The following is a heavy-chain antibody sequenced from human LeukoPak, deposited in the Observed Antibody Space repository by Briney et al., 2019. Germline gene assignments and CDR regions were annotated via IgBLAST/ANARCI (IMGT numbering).Heavy chain of an antibody. V-gene: IGHV3-74*01. CDR3: AKDHYWSIDY. CDR1: GFDFSSNW. D-gene: IGHD3-3*01. J-gene: IGHJ4*02. CDR2: IKGDGIST. Sequence: GGSLRLSCAASGFDFSSNWMHWVRHAPRQGLVWVSRIKGDGISTNYADSAKGRFTISRDIAKNTLYLQMNSLRAEDTGVYYCAKDHYWSIDYWGRGTLVTVSS.